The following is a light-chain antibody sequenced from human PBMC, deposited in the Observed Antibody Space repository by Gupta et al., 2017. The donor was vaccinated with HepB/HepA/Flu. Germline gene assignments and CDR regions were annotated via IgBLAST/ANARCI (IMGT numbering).Light chain of an antibody. CDR2: HGN. CDR1: SNDFGDYDY. V-gene: IGLV2-8*01. J-gene: IGLJ3*02. Sequence: APTQPPPASASPRQSVTISCTGTSNDFGDYDYVSWYQQHPGQAPTLMILHGNKRHSAGRARVSCATSSNGTSPMVSGRQDEDEAEDYYCSYGDRSSPPGVFGGGTKLTVL. CDR3: CSYGDRSSPPGV.